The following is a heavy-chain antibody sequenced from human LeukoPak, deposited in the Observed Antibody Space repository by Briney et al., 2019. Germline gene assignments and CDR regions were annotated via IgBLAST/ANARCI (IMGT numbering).Heavy chain of an antibody. D-gene: IGHD3-22*01. CDR3: ASLYYYDSSGYYPTYDY. V-gene: IGHV1-2*02. Sequence: GASVKVSCKASGYTFTGDYMHWVRQAPGQGLEWMGWINPNSGGTNYAQKFQGRVTMTRDTSISTAYMELSRLRSDDTAVYYCASLYYYDSSGYYPTYDYWGQGTLVTVSS. CDR2: INPNSGGT. J-gene: IGHJ4*02. CDR1: GYTFTGDY.